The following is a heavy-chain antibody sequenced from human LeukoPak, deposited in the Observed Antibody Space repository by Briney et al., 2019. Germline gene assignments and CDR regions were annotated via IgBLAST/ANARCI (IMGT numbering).Heavy chain of an antibody. V-gene: IGHV3-11*04. D-gene: IGHD6-13*01. CDR2: ISSSGSTI. Sequence: LSLTCTVSGGSISSYYWSWIRQAPGKGLEWVSYISSSGSTIYYADSVKGRFTISRDNAKNSLYLQMNSLRAEDTAVYYCARGSSLLPGDYWGQGTLVTVSS. J-gene: IGHJ4*02. CDR3: ARGSSLLPGDY. CDR1: GGSISSYY.